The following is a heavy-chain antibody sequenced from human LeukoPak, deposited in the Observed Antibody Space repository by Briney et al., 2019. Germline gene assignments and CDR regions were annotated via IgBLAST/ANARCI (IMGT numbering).Heavy chain of an antibody. CDR3: ARLVAVADTRYFQH. CDR1: GGSISSYY. D-gene: IGHD6-19*01. J-gene: IGHJ1*01. V-gene: IGHV4-59*08. CDR2: IYYSGST. Sequence: SETLSLTCTVSGGSISSYYWSWIRQPPGKGLEWIGYIYYSGSTNYNPSLKSRVTISVDTSKNQFSLKLSSVTAADTAVYYCARLVAVADTRYFQHWGQGTLVTVSS.